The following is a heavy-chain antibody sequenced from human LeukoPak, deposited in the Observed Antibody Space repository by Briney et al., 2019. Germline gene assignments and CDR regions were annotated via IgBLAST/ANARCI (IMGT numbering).Heavy chain of an antibody. CDR1: RFTFSNSW. D-gene: IGHD4-23*01. J-gene: IGHJ4*02. CDR2: INSDGSMT. V-gene: IGHV3-74*01. Sequence: GGSLRLSCAVSRFTFSNSWMHWVRQAPGKELVWVAGINSDGSMTTYADAVKGRFTISRDNAKSTLFLQMNSLRVDDTSVYYCATNYDGDSNYWGQGTLVTVSS. CDR3: ATNYDGDSNY.